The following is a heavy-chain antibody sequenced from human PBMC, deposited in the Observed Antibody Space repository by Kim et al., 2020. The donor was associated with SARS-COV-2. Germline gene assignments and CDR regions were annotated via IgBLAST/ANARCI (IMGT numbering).Heavy chain of an antibody. CDR3: ARVDCSSASGYMSYYYYGMDV. CDR2: IIPIFGTA. CDR1: GGTFSSYA. V-gene: IGHV1-69*13. Sequence: SVKVSCKASGGTFSSYAISWVRQAPGQGLEWMGGIIPIFGTANYAQKFQGRVTITADESTSTAYMELSSLRSEDTAVYYCARVDCSSASGYMSYYYYGMDVWGQGTTVTVSS. D-gene: IGHD2-2*02. J-gene: IGHJ6*02.